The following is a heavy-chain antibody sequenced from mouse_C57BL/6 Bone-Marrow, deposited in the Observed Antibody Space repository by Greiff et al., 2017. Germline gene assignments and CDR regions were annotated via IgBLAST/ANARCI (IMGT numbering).Heavy chain of an antibody. CDR3: AKKGGTKGDWYFDV. Sequence: QVQLQQSGPGLVQPSQSLSITCTVSGFSLTSYGVNWVRQSPGKGLEWLGVVWRGGSTDYNAAFMSRLSITKDNSKSQVFFKMNSLQADDTAIYYCAKKGGTKGDWYFDVWGTGTTVTVSS. J-gene: IGHJ1*03. CDR1: GFSLTSYG. D-gene: IGHD4-1*01. V-gene: IGHV2-5*01. CDR2: VWRGGST.